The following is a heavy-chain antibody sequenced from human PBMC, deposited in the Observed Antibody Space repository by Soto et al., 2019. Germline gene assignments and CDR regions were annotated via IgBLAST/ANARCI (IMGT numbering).Heavy chain of an antibody. D-gene: IGHD3-10*01. CDR2: ISSSGTYI. CDR3: VRAGHVFDVHYYGMDL. CDR1: GFTLNDYS. J-gene: IGHJ6*02. Sequence: GGSLRLSCEASGFTLNDYSMDWVRQAPEKGLEWVSSISSSGTYIYYADSVKGRFAISRDNANNVMYLQMDTLRAEDTAVYYCVRAGHVFDVHYYGMDLWGQGTTVTVSS. V-gene: IGHV3-21*01.